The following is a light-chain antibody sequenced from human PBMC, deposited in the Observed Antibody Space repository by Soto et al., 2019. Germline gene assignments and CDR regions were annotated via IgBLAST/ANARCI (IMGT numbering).Light chain of an antibody. CDR2: AAS. J-gene: IGKJ1*01. CDR3: LQVYSFPRT. V-gene: IGKV1-27*01. Sequence: DIQMTQSPSSLSGSVGDRVTITCQAIQDISNYLNWYQQKPGKDPKLLIYAASTLQSGVPSRFSGSGSGTEFILTINNLQPEDFASYFCLQVYSFPRTLGLGTKVDIK. CDR1: QDISNY.